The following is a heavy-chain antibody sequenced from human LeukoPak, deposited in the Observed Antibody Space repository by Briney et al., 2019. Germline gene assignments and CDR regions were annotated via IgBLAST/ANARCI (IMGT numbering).Heavy chain of an antibody. J-gene: IGHJ4*02. D-gene: IGHD6-13*01. CDR2: IYYSGST. Sequence: SETLSLTCTVSGGSISSSSYYWGWIRQPPGKGLEWIGSIYYSGSTYYNPSLKSRVTISVDTSRNQFSLKLSSVTAADTAVYYCARVPRIAAKPTSFDYWGQGTLVAVSS. CDR1: GGSISSSSYY. CDR3: ARVPRIAAKPTSFDY. V-gene: IGHV4-39*07.